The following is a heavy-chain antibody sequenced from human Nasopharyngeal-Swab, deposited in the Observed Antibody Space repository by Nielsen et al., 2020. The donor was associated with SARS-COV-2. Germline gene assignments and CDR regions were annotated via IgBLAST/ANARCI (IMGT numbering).Heavy chain of an antibody. J-gene: IGHJ6*02. CDR3: ARPAYCSGGSCNYYYRMDV. CDR2: IYPGDSDT. V-gene: IGHV5-51*01. D-gene: IGHD2-15*01. CDR1: GYSFTSYW. Sequence: GESLKISCKGSGYSFTSYWLGWVRQTPGKGLEWMGIIYPGDSDTRYSPSLQGQVTISADKSNSTAYLQWSSLKASDTAMYYCARPAYCSGGSCNYYYRMDVWGQGTTVTVSS.